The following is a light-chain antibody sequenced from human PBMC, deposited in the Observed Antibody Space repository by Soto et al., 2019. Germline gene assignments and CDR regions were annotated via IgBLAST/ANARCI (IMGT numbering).Light chain of an antibody. J-gene: IGLJ3*02. CDR1: SGHSSNA. V-gene: IGLV4-69*01. Sequence: QPVLTQSPSASASLGASVKLTCTLSSGHSSNAIVWHQQQPEKGHRYLMKINSDGSHSQGDGIPDRFSGSSAGAERYLTISSLQSEDEADYYCQTRGTGFWVLGGATKLPVL. CDR2: INSDGSH. CDR3: QTRGTGFWV.